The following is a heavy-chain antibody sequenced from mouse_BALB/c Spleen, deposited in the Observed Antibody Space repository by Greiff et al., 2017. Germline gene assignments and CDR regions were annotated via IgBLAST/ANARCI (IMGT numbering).Heavy chain of an antibody. CDR3: ARRDGHYAMDY. CDR2: INPSTGYT. J-gene: IGHJ4*01. V-gene: IGHV1S26*01. D-gene: IGHD2-3*01. CDR1: GYTFTSYW. Sequence: QVQLQQSGAELMKPGASVKISCKASGYTFTSYWMHWVKQRPGQGLEWIGYINPSTGYTEYNQKFKDKATLTADKSSSTAYMQLSSLTSEDSAVYYCARRDGHYAMDYWGQGTSVTVSS.